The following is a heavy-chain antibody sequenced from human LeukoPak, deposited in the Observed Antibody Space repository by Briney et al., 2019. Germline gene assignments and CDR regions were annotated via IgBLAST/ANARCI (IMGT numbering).Heavy chain of an antibody. CDR2: MYYSGGT. CDR3: ARLDWGSGGSGSFDY. D-gene: IGHD7-27*01. J-gene: IGHJ4*02. Sequence: SETLSLTCRVSGASISGYYWSWIRQPPGKGLEWIGHMYYSGGTTYNPSLKSRVSISLDTSKKHFSLKLSSVTAADTAVYYCARLDWGSGGSGSFDYWGQETLVTVSS. V-gene: IGHV4-59*08. CDR1: GASISGYY.